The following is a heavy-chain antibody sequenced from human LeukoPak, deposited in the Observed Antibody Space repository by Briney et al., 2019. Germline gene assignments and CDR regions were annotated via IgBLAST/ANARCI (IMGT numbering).Heavy chain of an antibody. CDR2: MSREGNNK. CDR1: GFSISDID. J-gene: IGHJ4*02. V-gene: IGHV3-30*18. Sequence: GGSLRLSCAASGFSISDIDMHWVRQAPGKGLEWLAVMSREGNNKYYAASVRGRLAVSRDSAMSTLYLQMDSLRAEDTAVYYCAKGSWYASSSDEDYWGQGTLVTVSS. D-gene: IGHD2-2*01. CDR3: AKGSWYASSSDEDY.